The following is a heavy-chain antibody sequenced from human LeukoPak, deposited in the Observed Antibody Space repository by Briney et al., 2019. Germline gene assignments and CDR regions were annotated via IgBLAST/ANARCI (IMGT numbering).Heavy chain of an antibody. Sequence: GGSLRLSCAASGFTFDDYAMHWVRQAPGKGLEWVSLISWDGGSTYYADSVKGRFTISRDNAKNSLYLQMNSLRAEDTALYYCARQRAGYTLDYWGQGTLVTVSS. CDR3: ARQRAGYTLDY. V-gene: IGHV3-43D*03. CDR2: ISWDGGST. J-gene: IGHJ4*02. CDR1: GFTFDDYA. D-gene: IGHD5-24*01.